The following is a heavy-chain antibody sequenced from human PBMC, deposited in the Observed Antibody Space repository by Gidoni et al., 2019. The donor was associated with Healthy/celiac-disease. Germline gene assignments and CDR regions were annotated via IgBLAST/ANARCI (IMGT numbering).Heavy chain of an antibody. V-gene: IGHV1-2*02. CDR3: ARDLAVAGTHTDFDY. CDR2: INPNSGGT. Sequence: QVQLVQSGAEVKKPGASVKVSCKASGYTFTGYYMHWVRQAPGQGLEWMGWINPNSGGTNYAQKFQGRVTMTRDTSISTAYMELSRLRSDDTAVYYCARDLAVAGTHTDFDYWGQGTLVTVSS. J-gene: IGHJ4*02. D-gene: IGHD6-19*01. CDR1: GYTFTGYY.